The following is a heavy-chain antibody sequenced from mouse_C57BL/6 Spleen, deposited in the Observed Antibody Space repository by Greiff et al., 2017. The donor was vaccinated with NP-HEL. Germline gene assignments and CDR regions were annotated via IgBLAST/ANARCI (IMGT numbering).Heavy chain of an antibody. CDR2: ISDGGSYT. CDR3: ARDRDYSNYEGVLDY. J-gene: IGHJ2*01. D-gene: IGHD2-5*01. Sequence: DVQLVESGGGLVKPGGSLKLSCAASGFTFSSYAMSWVRQTPEKRLEWVATISDGGSYTYYPDNVKGRFTISRDNAKNNLYLQMSHLKSEDTAMYYCARDRDYSNYEGVLDYWGQGTTLTVSS. V-gene: IGHV5-4*01. CDR1: GFTFSSYA.